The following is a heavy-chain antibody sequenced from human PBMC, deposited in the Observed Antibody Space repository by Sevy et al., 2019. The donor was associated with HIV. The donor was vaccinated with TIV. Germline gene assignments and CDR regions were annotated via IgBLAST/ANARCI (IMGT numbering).Heavy chain of an antibody. D-gene: IGHD6-19*01. J-gene: IGHJ5*02. Sequence: ASVEVSCKASVYNFIGYYVHWVRQAPGQGLEWIGRINPMNGDTKDAQKFQGRVTMTRDMSVRTAYMEVSRLKSDDTAIYYCAGQTSGWYDWFDPWGQGTLVTVSS. CDR1: VYNFIGYY. V-gene: IGHV1-2*06. CDR3: AGQTSGWYDWFDP. CDR2: INPMNGDT.